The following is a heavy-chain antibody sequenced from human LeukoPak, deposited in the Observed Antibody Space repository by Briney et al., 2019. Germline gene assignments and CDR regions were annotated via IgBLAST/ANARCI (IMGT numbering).Heavy chain of an antibody. CDR1: GFTFSSYG. Sequence: GGSLRLSCAASGFTFSSYGMSWVRQAPGKGLEWVSAISGSGGSTYYADSVKGRFTISRDNSKNTLYLQMNSLRAEDTAVYYCAKGLVAAPAVFDYWGQGTLVTVSS. CDR2: ISGSGGST. CDR3: AKGLVAAPAVFDY. V-gene: IGHV3-23*01. D-gene: IGHD2-15*01. J-gene: IGHJ4*02.